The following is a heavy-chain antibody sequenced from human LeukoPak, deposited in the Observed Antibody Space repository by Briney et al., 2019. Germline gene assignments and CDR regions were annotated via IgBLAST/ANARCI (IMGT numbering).Heavy chain of an antibody. J-gene: IGHJ4*02. D-gene: IGHD3-10*01. CDR1: GFTLGSYS. CDR3: ARGTYYNSGSYYNRRDYFDY. CDR2: ISGSSNAI. V-gene: IGHV3-48*02. Sequence: GGSLRLSCAASGFTLGSYSMNWVRQTPGKGLEWASYISGSSNAIYYADSMKGRFTISRDNGKNSLYLQMNSLRDEDTAVYYCARGTYYNSGSYYNRRDYFDYWGQGTLVTVSS.